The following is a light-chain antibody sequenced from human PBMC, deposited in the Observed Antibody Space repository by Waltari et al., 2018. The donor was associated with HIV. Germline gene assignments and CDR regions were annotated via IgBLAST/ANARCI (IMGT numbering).Light chain of an antibody. J-gene: IGLJ2*01. V-gene: IGLV1-40*01. CDR2: DNT. CDR3: QSYDSSLKVI. Sequence: QSVLTQPPSVHGAPGQRVTISCTGTSSNIGAGYDVHWDQQFPGSVPRLLIYDNTNLPSGVPDRFSGSKSGTSASLAISGLQAEDEADYYCQSYDSSLKVIFGGGTKVTVL. CDR1: SSNIGAGYD.